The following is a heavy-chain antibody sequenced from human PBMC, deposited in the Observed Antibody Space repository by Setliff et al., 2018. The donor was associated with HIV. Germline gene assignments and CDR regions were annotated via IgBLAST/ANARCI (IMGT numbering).Heavy chain of an antibody. V-gene: IGHV4-31*03. CDR2: IYYTGCT. CDR1: RGSISSSGNY. D-gene: IGHD3-10*01. Sequence: PSETLSLTCTASRGSISSSGNYWTWIRQRPGKGLEWIGYIYYTGCTYCHPSLKSRVLISVDTSNNLISLSLRSVTAADTAVYYCARDLSPYGSGDPYYYYGMDVWGQGTTVTVSS. CDR3: ARDLSPYGSGDPYYYYGMDV. J-gene: IGHJ6*02.